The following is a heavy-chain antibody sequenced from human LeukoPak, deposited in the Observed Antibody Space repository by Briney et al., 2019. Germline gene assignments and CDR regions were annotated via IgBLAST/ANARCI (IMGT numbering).Heavy chain of an antibody. CDR3: ARVGRGHFDY. J-gene: IGHJ4*02. CDR1: GGSISTYY. Sequence: PSETLSLTCTVSGGSISTYYWSWIRQPPGKGLEWFGYVYYSGNTNYNPSLKSRVTVSVDTSKNQFSLKLTSVTAADTAVYYCARVGRGHFDYWGQGTLVTVSS. CDR2: VYYSGNT. V-gene: IGHV4-59*01.